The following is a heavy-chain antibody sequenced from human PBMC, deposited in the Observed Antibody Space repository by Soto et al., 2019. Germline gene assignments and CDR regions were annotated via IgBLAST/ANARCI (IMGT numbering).Heavy chain of an antibody. V-gene: IGHV1-8*01. Sequence: QVQLVQSGAEVKKPGASVKVSCKASGYTFTSYDINWVRQATGQGLEWMGWMNPNSGNTGYAQKFQGRVTMTRNTSISTDYMELSSLRSEDTAVYYCARGTGIAAAGTYWFDPWGQGTLVTVSS. CDR3: ARGTGIAAAGTYWFDP. CDR1: GYTFTSYD. D-gene: IGHD6-13*01. CDR2: MNPNSGNT. J-gene: IGHJ5*02.